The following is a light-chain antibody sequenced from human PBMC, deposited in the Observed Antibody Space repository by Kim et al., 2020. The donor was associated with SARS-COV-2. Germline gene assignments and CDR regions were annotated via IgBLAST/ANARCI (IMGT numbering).Light chain of an antibody. CDR2: KAS. CDR1: QCITSC. Sequence: STLSASVGHRATITCRASQCITSCLSWYQQIPGKAPKLLIYKASTLESGVPSRFSGRASGTEFTLTISSLQPDDFATYYCQQYITFGQGTKVDIK. J-gene: IGKJ1*01. V-gene: IGKV1-5*03. CDR3: QQYIT.